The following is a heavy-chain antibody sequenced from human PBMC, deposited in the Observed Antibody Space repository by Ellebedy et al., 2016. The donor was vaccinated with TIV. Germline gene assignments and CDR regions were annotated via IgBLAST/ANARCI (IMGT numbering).Heavy chain of an antibody. CDR1: GGSISSYY. Sequence: MPSETLSLTCTVSGGSISSYYWSWIRQPPGKGLEWIGYVSYSGSTNYNPSLKSRVTISVDTSKNQFSLKLSSVTAADTAVYYCARLYGDYYLLYYYGMDVWGQGTTVTVSS. V-gene: IGHV4-59*08. J-gene: IGHJ6*02. D-gene: IGHD4-17*01. CDR2: VSYSGST. CDR3: ARLYGDYYLLYYYGMDV.